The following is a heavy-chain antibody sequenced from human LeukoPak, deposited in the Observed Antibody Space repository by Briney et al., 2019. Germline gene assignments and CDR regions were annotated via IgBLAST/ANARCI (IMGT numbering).Heavy chain of an antibody. J-gene: IGHJ4*02. CDR1: GFTFSSYS. D-gene: IGHD4-17*01. CDR3: ARRDYGDYTFDY. CDR2: ISSSSSYI. V-gene: IGHV3-21*01. Sequence: GGSLRLSCAASGFTFSSYSMNWVRQAPGKGLEWVSSISSSSSYIYYADSVKGRFTISRDNAKNSLYLQMNSLRAEDTAVYYCARRDYGDYTFDYWGQGTLVTVSS.